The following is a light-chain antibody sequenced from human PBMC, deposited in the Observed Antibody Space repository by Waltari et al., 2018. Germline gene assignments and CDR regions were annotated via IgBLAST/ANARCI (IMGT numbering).Light chain of an antibody. CDR3: SSQSSDDVVL. CDR1: SSDVGTYNS. CDR2: DVS. V-gene: IGLV2-14*03. J-gene: IGLJ3*02. Sequence: QSALTQPASVSWSPGQSITISCTGTSSDVGTYNSVSWYQDHPGQGPKVIIYDVSDRPSGVSARFSGSKSGNTASLTISGLQAEDEADYYCSSQSSDDVVLFGGGTKVTVL.